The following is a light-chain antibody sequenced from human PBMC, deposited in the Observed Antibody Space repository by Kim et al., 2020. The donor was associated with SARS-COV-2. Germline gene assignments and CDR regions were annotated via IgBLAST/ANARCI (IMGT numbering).Light chain of an antibody. J-gene: IGLJ3*02. CDR1: SSNIGSNY. Sequence: QRLTISCSGSSSNIGSNYVYWYQQLPGTAPKLLIYRNNQRPSGVPDRFSGSKSGTSASLAISGLRSEDEADYYCAAWDDSLSGWVFGGGTQLTAL. V-gene: IGLV1-47*01. CDR3: AAWDDSLSGWV. CDR2: RNN.